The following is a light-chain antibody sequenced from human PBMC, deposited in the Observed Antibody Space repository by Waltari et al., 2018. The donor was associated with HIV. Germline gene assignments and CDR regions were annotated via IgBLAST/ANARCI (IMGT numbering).Light chain of an antibody. CDR3: SSYTSSRTWV. Sequence: QSALPQPASVSRSPGQSITIPCTGTRRDVGGYSYLSWYQHHPGKAPKLMIYEVSNRPSGVSNRFSGSKSGNTASLTISGLQAEDEADYYCSSYTSSRTWVFGGGTKLTVL. J-gene: IGLJ3*02. CDR2: EVS. V-gene: IGLV2-14*01. CDR1: RRDVGGYSY.